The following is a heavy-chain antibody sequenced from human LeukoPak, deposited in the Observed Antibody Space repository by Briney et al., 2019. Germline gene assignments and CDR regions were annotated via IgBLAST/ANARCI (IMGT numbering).Heavy chain of an antibody. CDR2: ISSSSSYI. CDR1: GFTFSSYS. J-gene: IGHJ4*02. Sequence: GGSLRLSCAASGFTFSSYSMNWVRQAPGKGLEWVSSISSSSSYIYYADSVKGRFTISRDNAKNSLYLQMSSLRAEDTAVYYCAVMANIVVVPAATKAFDYWGQGTLVTVSS. CDR3: AVMANIVVVPAATKAFDY. D-gene: IGHD2-2*01. V-gene: IGHV3-21*01.